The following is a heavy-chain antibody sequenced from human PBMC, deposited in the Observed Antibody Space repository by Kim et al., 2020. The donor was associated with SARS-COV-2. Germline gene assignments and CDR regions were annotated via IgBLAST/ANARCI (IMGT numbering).Heavy chain of an antibody. CDR1: GYTFTSYD. D-gene: IGHD3-3*02. V-gene: IGHV1-8*01. CDR3: ARRGLFAVGTHFRNYYYYGMDV. CDR2: MNPNSGNT. Sequence: ASVKVSCKASGYTFTSYDINWVRQATGQGLEWMGWMNPNSGNTGYAQKFQGRVTMTRNTSISTAYMELSSLRSEDTAVYYCARRGLFAVGTHFRNYYYYGMDVWGQGTTVTVSS. J-gene: IGHJ6*02.